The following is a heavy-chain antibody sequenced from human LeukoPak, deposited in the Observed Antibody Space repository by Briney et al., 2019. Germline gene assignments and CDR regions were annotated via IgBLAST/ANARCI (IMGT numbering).Heavy chain of an antibody. D-gene: IGHD6-19*01. CDR2: ISGSGNST. V-gene: IGHV3-23*01. CDR3: AKGLSSGWFHYYFDY. Sequence: GGSLRLSCAASGFTFSSDAMSWVRQAPGKGLEWVSAISGSGNSTYYADSVKGRFTISRDNSKNTLYLQMNSLRAEDTAVYYCAKGLSSGWFHYYFDYWGQGTLVTVSS. CDR1: GFTFSSDA. J-gene: IGHJ4*02.